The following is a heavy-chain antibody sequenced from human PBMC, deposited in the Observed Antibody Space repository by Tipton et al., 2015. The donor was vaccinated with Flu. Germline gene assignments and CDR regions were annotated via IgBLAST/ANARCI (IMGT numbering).Heavy chain of an antibody. CDR3: ARGQGNSGWRYFDY. CDR2: IYTSGST. Sequence: TLSLTCTVSGGSISSYYWSWIRQPAGKGLEWIGRIYTSGSTNYNPSLKSRVTMSVDTSKNQFSLKLTSVSAADTAVYYCARGQGNSGWRYFDYWGQGTLVTVSS. J-gene: IGHJ4*02. D-gene: IGHD6-19*01. CDR1: GGSISSYY. V-gene: IGHV4-4*07.